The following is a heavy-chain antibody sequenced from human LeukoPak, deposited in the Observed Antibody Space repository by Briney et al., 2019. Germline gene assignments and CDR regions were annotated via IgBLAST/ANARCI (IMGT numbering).Heavy chain of an antibody. CDR2: IYYSGST. CDR3: ARDLCSGGSCAGFSDY. CDR1: GGSISSSSYY. V-gene: IGHV4-39*07. D-gene: IGHD2-15*01. J-gene: IGHJ4*02. Sequence: SETLSLTCTVSGGSISSSSYYWGWIRQPPGKGLEWIGSIYYSGSTYYNPSLKSRVTISVDTSKNQFSLKLSSVTAADTAVYYCARDLCSGGSCAGFSDYWGQGTLVTVSS.